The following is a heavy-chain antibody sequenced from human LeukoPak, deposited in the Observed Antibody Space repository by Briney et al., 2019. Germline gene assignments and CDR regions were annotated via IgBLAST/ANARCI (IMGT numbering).Heavy chain of an antibody. V-gene: IGHV4-34*01. CDR1: GFSFSNYA. D-gene: IGHD2-2*01. J-gene: IGHJ6*03. Sequence: GSLRLSCAASGFSFSNYAMSWVRQAPGKGLEWIGEINHSGSTNYNPSLKSRVTISVDTSKNQFSLKLSSVTAADTAVYYCARGPRIVVVPAAKYYYYYYMDVWGKGTTVTVSS. CDR2: INHSGST. CDR3: ARGPRIVVVPAAKYYYYYYMDV.